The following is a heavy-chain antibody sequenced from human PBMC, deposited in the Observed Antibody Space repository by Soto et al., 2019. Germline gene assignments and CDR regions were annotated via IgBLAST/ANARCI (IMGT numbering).Heavy chain of an antibody. V-gene: IGHV1-2*02. J-gene: IGHJ6*02. D-gene: IGHD3-3*01. CDR3: ARSSALTISGVGGRDV. Sequence: ASVKVSCKASGYSFTGYYIHWVRQAPGQGLEWMGWINPNSGGANYAQKFQGRVTMTRDTSTTTAYMELSRLRSNDTAVFYRARSSALTISGVGGRDVWGQGATGTVAS. CDR1: GYSFTGYY. CDR2: INPNSGGA.